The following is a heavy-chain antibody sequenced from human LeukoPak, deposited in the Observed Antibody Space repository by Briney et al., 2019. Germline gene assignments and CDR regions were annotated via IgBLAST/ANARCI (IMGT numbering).Heavy chain of an antibody. D-gene: IGHD5-18*01. Sequence: GSLRLSCAASGFTFSSYAMHWVRQAPGKELEWVAVISYDGSNKYYADSVKGRFTISRDNSKNTLYLQMNSLRAEDTAVYYCARDRIQLWSLDYWGQGTLVTVSS. CDR2: ISYDGSNK. V-gene: IGHV3-30-3*01. J-gene: IGHJ4*02. CDR3: ARDRIQLWSLDY. CDR1: GFTFSSYA.